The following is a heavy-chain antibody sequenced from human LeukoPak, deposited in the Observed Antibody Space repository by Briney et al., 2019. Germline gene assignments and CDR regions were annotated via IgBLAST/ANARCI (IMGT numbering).Heavy chain of an antibody. D-gene: IGHD4-17*01. J-gene: IGHJ6*02. CDR3: AAVSTKTYYYGLDV. V-gene: IGHV3-53*01. CDR1: GSTVTNNY. CDR2: IFSNDNT. Sequence: GGSLRLSCAASGSTVTNNYMCWVRQAPGKGLEWVSVIFSNDNTYHADSVKGRFAISRDTSKNTLYLQMNSLRAEDTAVYYCAAVSTKTYYYGLDVWGQGTTVTVSS.